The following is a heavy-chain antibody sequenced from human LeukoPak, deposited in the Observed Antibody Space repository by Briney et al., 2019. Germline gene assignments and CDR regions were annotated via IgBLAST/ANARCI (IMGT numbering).Heavy chain of an antibody. V-gene: IGHV4-34*01. CDR2: INHSGST. Sequence: SETLSLTCAVSGGSFSGYYWSWIRQPPGKGLEWIGEINHSGSTNYNPSLKSRVTISVDTSKNQFSLKLSSVTAADTAVYYCARDRLYGWDAFDIWGQGTMVTVSS. D-gene: IGHD1-26*01. CDR1: GGSFSGYY. J-gene: IGHJ3*02. CDR3: ARDRLYGWDAFDI.